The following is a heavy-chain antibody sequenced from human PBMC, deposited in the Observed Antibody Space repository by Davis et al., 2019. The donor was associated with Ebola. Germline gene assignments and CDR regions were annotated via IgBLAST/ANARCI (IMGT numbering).Heavy chain of an antibody. CDR1: GFAFRNFW. Sequence: PGGSLRLSCVASGFAFRNFWMAWVRQSPGAGLQWVANINQDGSEMFYADSVKGRFTIFRDNAKNLLYLQTNILTVEDTAIYYCEKYHYYHLDVWGKGTTVTVSS. CDR2: INQDGSEM. V-gene: IGHV3-7*01. J-gene: IGHJ6*03. CDR3: EKYHYYHLDV. D-gene: IGHD6-6*01.